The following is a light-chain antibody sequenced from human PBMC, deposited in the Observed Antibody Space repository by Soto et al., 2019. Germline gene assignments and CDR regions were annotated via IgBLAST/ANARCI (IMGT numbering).Light chain of an antibody. CDR3: SSYKRGATLV. Sequence: QSALTQPASVSGSPGQSITISCTGTSGDVGSYNLVSWYQQHPGKAPKLMISEAYKRPSGVSNRFSGSKSANTASLSISGLQAEDEADYYCSSYKRGATLVFGGGTKLTVL. J-gene: IGLJ2*01. CDR2: EAY. V-gene: IGLV2-14*02. CDR1: SGDVGSYNL.